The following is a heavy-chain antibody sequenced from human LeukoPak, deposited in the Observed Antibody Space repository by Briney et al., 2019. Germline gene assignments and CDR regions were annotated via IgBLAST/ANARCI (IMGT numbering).Heavy chain of an antibody. V-gene: IGHV1-18*01. D-gene: IGHD6-19*01. J-gene: IGHJ4*02. CDR3: ASSGREYYFDY. CDR1: GGTFSSYA. Sequence: ASVKVSCKASGGTFSSYAISWVRQAPGQGLEWMGWISAYNGNTNYAQKLQGRVTMTTDTSTSTAYMELRSLRSDDTAVYYCASSGREYYFDYWGQGTLVTVSS. CDR2: ISAYNGNT.